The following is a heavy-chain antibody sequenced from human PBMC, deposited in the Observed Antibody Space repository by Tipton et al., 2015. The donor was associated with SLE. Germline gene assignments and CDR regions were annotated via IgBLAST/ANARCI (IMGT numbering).Heavy chain of an antibody. D-gene: IGHD1-26*01. CDR2: INHSGRT. CDR1: GGSFSPYS. CDR3: ARETRVEATFSKYPRFDP. J-gene: IGHJ5*02. Sequence: TLSLTCAVYGGSFSPYSWSWIRQSPGKGLEWIGEINHSGRTNYNPSLKSRVTVSIDTSKNQLSLKVNSVTAADTAVYYCARETRVEATFSKYPRFDPWGQGTLVPVSS. V-gene: IGHV4-34*01.